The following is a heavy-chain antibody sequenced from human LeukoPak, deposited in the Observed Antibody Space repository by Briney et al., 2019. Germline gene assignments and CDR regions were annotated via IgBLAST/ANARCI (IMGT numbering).Heavy chain of an antibody. Sequence: SETLSLTCTVSGYSINSGYYWGWIRQPPGKGLEWIGEINHSGSTNYNPSLKSRVTISVYTSKNQFSLKLSSVTAADTAVYYCAGFRGGSGSYYLRDYWGQGTLVTVSS. J-gene: IGHJ4*02. CDR2: INHSGST. D-gene: IGHD3-10*01. CDR1: GYSINSGYY. V-gene: IGHV4-38-2*02. CDR3: AGFRGGSGSYYLRDY.